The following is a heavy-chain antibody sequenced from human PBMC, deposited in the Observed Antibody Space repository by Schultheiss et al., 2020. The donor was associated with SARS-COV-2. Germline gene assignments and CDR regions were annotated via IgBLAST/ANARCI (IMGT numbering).Heavy chain of an antibody. CDR2: ISWNSGSI. CDR1: GFTVSSNY. CDR3: AKDRAFWQWLLDY. Sequence: SLKISCAASGFTVSSNYMSWVRQAPGKGLEWVSGISWNSGSIGYADSVKGRFTISRDNAKNSLYLQMNSLRAEDTAVYYCAKDRAFWQWLLDYWGQGTLVTVSS. J-gene: IGHJ4*02. V-gene: IGHV3-9*01. D-gene: IGHD6-19*01.